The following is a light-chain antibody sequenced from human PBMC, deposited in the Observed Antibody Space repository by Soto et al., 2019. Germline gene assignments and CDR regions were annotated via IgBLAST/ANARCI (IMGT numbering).Light chain of an antibody. J-gene: IGKJ5*01. V-gene: IGKV3-20*01. CDR2: GVS. CDR1: QSVSSNY. Sequence: ETVLTQSPGTLSLSPGERATLSCRASQSVSSNYLVRYQQKPGQAPRLLISGVSTRATGIPDRFSGSGSGTDFTLTISRLEPEDVAVYYCQQYAPSPAITFGQGKRVEIK. CDR3: QQYAPSPAIT.